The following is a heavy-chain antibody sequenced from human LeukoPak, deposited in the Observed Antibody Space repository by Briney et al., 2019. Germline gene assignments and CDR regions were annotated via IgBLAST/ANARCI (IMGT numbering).Heavy chain of an antibody. J-gene: IGHJ4*02. CDR1: GHPFTNYR. V-gene: IGHV1-18*01. CDR3: ARESGGLDY. D-gene: IGHD2-15*01. Sequence: GASVKVSCKASGHPFTNYRITWVRQAPGQGLEWMGWVSTYNGNRNYAQKLQGRVTMTTDTSTSTAYMELRSLRSDDTAVYYCARESGGLDYWGQGTLVTVSS. CDR2: VSTYNGNR.